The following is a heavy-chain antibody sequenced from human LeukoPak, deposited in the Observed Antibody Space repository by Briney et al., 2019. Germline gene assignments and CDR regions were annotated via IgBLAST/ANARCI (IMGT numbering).Heavy chain of an antibody. D-gene: IGHD3-10*01. CDR1: GFTFSLTY. CDR2: ITATSSST. J-gene: IGHJ4*02. Sequence: GGSLRLSCAASGFTFSLTYMAWVRQAPGKGLEWVSAITATSSSTHDADSVQGRFTISRDNSKNTLYLQMNSLRPEDTAIYYCAKLFESGTYNNFFHYWGQGTLVTVSS. CDR3: AKLFESGTYNNFFHY. V-gene: IGHV3-23*01.